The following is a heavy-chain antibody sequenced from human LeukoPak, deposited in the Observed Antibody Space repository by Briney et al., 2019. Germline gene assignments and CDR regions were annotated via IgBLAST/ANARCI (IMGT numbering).Heavy chain of an antibody. Sequence: PGGSLRLSCAASGFTFSSYSMNWVRQAPGKGLEWVSVISGIGTGGTTYYADSVKGRFTISRDNSKNTLYLQMNSLRAEDTAVYYCAKGIVMVISGNAFDIWGQGTMVTVSS. D-gene: IGHD3-22*01. CDR1: GFTFSSYS. CDR3: AKGIVMVISGNAFDI. V-gene: IGHV3-23*01. CDR2: ISGIGTGGTT. J-gene: IGHJ3*02.